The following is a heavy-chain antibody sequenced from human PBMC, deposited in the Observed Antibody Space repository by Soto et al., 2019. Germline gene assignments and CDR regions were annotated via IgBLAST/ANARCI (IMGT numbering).Heavy chain of an antibody. D-gene: IGHD3-10*01. CDR2: ISGSGGSI. CDR3: AKVYGSGTYYKALTKFDY. J-gene: IGHJ4*02. V-gene: IGHV3-23*01. CDR1: GFNFGRYA. Sequence: GGSQRHSSTSSGFNFGRYAMSWVRQTPGKGLEWVSSISGSGGSIYYADSVKGRFTISRDNSKNTVFLHMNSLRAEDTAVYYCAKVYGSGTYYKALTKFDYWGPGTLVTVS.